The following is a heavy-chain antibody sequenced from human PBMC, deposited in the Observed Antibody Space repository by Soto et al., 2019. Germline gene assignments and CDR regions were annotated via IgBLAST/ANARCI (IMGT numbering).Heavy chain of an antibody. CDR1: GGSFSGYY. V-gene: IGHV4-34*01. D-gene: IGHD3-10*01. J-gene: IGHJ4*02. Sequence: SETLSLTCAVYGGSFSGYYWSWIRQPPGKGLEWIGEINHSGSTNYNPSLKGRVTISVDTSKNQFSLKLSSVTAADTAVYYCATQKRGYYGSGSHSYFDYWGQGNLVTVSS. CDR2: INHSGST. CDR3: ATQKRGYYGSGSHSYFDY.